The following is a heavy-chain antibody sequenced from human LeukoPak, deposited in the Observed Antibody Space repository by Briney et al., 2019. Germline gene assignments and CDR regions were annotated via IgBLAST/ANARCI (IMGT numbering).Heavy chain of an antibody. D-gene: IGHD6-6*01. CDR3: ARLLAARPPPYYYYYMDV. V-gene: IGHV5-51*01. CDR1: GHSFTSYW. Sequence: GESLKISCKGSGHSFTSYWIGWVRQMPGKGLEWMGIIYPGDSDTRYSPSFQGQVTISADKSVSTAYLQWSSLKASDTAMYYCARLLAARPPPYYYYYMDVWGKGTTVTVSS. CDR2: IYPGDSDT. J-gene: IGHJ6*03.